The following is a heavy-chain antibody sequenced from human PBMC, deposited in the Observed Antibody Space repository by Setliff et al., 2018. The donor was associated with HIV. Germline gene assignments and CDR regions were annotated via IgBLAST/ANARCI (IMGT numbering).Heavy chain of an antibody. CDR2: ITSRSVST. V-gene: IGHV3-11*04. CDR3: ARVYVANIAAAGPYFDY. J-gene: IGHJ4*02. CDR1: GFIFSDFY. Sequence: PGGSLRLSCAASGFIFSDFYMSWIRQAPGKGLEWVSSITSRSVSTYYADSVKGRFTISRDNANDSLYLQMNTLRAEDTAVYYCARVYVANIAAAGPYFDYWGQGTLVTVPQ. D-gene: IGHD6-13*01.